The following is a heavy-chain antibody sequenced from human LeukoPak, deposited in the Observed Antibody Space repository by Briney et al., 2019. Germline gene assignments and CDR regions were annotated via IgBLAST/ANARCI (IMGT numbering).Heavy chain of an antibody. CDR2: ISSSSSTI. CDR1: GFTFSSYS. J-gene: IGHJ4*02. Sequence: GGSLRLSCAASGFTFSSYSMNWVRQAPGKGLEWVSYISSSSSTIYYADSVKGRFTISRDNAKNSLYLQMNSLRAEDTAVYYCARDGGGYSSSWYDYWGQGTLVTVSS. D-gene: IGHD6-13*01. CDR3: ARDGGGYSSSWYDY. V-gene: IGHV3-48*01.